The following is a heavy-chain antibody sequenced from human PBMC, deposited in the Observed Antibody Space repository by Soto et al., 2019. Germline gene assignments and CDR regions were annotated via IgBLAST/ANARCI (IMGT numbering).Heavy chain of an antibody. Sequence: GGTLRIACSXSGVIFKMYWMHWVRQSPGKGLVWISRIYNDGTYSDYADSVRGRFTISRDNVNDTLYLQMNNLRAEDSGLYYCTRAPRPNSTGTGAYWGQGTQVTVSS. CDR2: IYNDGTYS. CDR1: GVIFKMYW. CDR3: TRAPRPNSTGTGAY. D-gene: IGHD1-1*01. V-gene: IGHV3-74*01. J-gene: IGHJ4*02.